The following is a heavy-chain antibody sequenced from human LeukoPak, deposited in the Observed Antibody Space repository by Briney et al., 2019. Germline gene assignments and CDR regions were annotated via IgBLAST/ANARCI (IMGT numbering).Heavy chain of an antibody. D-gene: IGHD3-10*01. Sequence: PSETLSLTCTVSGGSISSGGYYWSWIRQPPGKGLGWIGYIYYSGSTNYNPSLKSRVTISVDTSKNQFSLKLSSVTAADTAVYYCAQRMVRGVIGHWGQGTMVTVSS. J-gene: IGHJ3*01. CDR1: GGSISSGGYY. CDR3: AQRMVRGVIGH. V-gene: IGHV4-61*08. CDR2: IYYSGST.